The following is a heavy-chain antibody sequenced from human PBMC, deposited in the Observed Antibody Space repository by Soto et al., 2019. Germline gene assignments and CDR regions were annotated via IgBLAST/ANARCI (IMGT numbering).Heavy chain of an antibody. Sequence: SETLSLTCAVSSGSISSSNWWSWVRQPPGKGLEWIGEIYHSGSTNYNPSLKSRVTISVDKSKNQFSLKLSSVTAADTAVYYCASGSSGWYRYFQHWGQGTLVTVSS. CDR3: ASGSSGWYRYFQH. CDR2: IYHSGST. CDR1: SGSISSSNW. D-gene: IGHD6-19*01. J-gene: IGHJ1*01. V-gene: IGHV4-4*02.